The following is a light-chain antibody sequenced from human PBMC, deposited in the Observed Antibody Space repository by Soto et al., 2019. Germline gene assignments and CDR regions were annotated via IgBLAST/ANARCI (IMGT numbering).Light chain of an antibody. CDR3: FSFTTTSTHV. Sequence: QSVLTQTRSVSGSPGQSVTISCTGSSSDIGNYNFVSWYQLHPGKAPKLMIYDVTKRPSGVPDRFSGSKSGNTASLSISGLQAEDEAEYFCFSFTTTSTHVFGTGTKVTVL. V-gene: IGLV2-11*01. J-gene: IGLJ1*01. CDR2: DVT. CDR1: SSDIGNYNF.